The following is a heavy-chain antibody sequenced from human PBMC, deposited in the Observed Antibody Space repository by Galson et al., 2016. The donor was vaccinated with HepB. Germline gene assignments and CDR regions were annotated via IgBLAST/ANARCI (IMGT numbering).Heavy chain of an antibody. CDR2: ISSSSGSI. CDR1: GFTFSSYS. D-gene: IGHD3-3*01. Sequence: SLRLSCAASGFTFSSYSMNWVRQAPGKGLEWVSSISSSSGSIYYADSLKGRFTVSRDNANNSLYLQMNSLRVEDTAVYYCAREGFTIFGVVESGMDVWGQGTTVTVS. J-gene: IGHJ6*02. V-gene: IGHV3-21*01. CDR3: AREGFTIFGVVESGMDV.